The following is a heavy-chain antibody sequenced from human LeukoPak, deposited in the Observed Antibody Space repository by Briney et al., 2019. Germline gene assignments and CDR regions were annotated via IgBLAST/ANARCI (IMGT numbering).Heavy chain of an antibody. CDR3: ASARVVTSTPGY. CDR2: ISSSGSTI. J-gene: IGHJ4*02. CDR1: GFTFSSYE. V-gene: IGHV3-48*03. D-gene: IGHD2-21*02. Sequence: GGSLRLSCAASGFTFSSYEMNWVRQAPGKGLEWVSYISSSGSTIYYADSVKGRFTISRDNAKNSLYLQMNSLRAEDTAVYYCASARVVTSTPGYWGQGTLVTVSS.